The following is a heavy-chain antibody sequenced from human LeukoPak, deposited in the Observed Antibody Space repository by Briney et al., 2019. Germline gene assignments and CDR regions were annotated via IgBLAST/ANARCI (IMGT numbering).Heavy chain of an antibody. Sequence: PGGSLRLSCAASGFTFSSYWMHWVRQAPGKGLVWVSRINSDGSSTSYADSVKGRFTISRDNAKNTLYLQMNSLRAEDTAVYYCARGVVIAPQTFDYWGQGTLVTVSS. J-gene: IGHJ4*02. V-gene: IGHV3-74*01. D-gene: IGHD2-21*01. CDR3: ARGVVIAPQTFDY. CDR1: GFTFSSYW. CDR2: INSDGSST.